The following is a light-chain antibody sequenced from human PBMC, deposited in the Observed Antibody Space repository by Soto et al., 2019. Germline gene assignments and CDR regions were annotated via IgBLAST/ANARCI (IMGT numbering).Light chain of an antibody. CDR1: SSDVGSYNL. J-gene: IGLJ2*01. CDR3: CSYAGSSTYVV. V-gene: IGLV2-23*02. Sequence: QSALTQPASVSGSPGQLITISCTGTSSDVGSYNLVSWYQQHPGKAPKLMIYEVSKRPSGVSNRFSGSKSGNTASLTISGLQAEDEADYYCCSYAGSSTYVVFGGGTKVTVL. CDR2: EVS.